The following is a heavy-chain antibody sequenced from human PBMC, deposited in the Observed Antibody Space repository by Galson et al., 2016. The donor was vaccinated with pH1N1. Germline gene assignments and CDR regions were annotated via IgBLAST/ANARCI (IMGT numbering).Heavy chain of an antibody. Sequence: SLRLSCAASGFTFSDYWMQWVRLAPGKGLEWVANIRQDGGEKYYVDSVKGRFTISRDNAKNSLYLQMNSLRAEDTAVYYCARGGDALFYRGMDVWGQGTTVTVSS. D-gene: IGHD2-21*01. CDR1: GFTFSDYW. V-gene: IGHV3-7*03. CDR2: IRQDGGEK. CDR3: ARGGDALFYRGMDV. J-gene: IGHJ6*02.